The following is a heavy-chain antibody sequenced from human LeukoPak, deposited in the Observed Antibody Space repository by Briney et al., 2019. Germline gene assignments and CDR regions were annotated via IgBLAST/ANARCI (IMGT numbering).Heavy chain of an antibody. D-gene: IGHD6-13*01. Sequence: PGGSLRLSCAASGFTFSSYGMNWVRQAPGKGLGGGAAIWYDGSNKYYGDSVKGRFTISRDNSKNTVSLQMNSLRVEDTAVYYCARLGSSWSFDYWGQGTLVTVSS. J-gene: IGHJ4*02. CDR1: GFTFSSYG. CDR3: ARLGSSWSFDY. CDR2: IWYDGSNK. V-gene: IGHV3-33*01.